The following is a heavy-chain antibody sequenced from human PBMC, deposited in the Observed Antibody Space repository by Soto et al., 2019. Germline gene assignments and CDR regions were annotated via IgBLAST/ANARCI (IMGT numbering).Heavy chain of an antibody. J-gene: IGHJ4*02. V-gene: IGHV4-59*08. D-gene: IGHD2-15*01. CDR1: GSALSGSY. CDR3: ARRYGGTFDY. CDR2: IYYSGST. Sequence: PSETLSLTSALSGSALSGSYWSWIRQPPGKGLEWIGYIYYSGSTNYIPSLKSRVTISVDTSSNQFSLKLSSVTAADTAVYYCARRYGGTFDYWGQGTLVTVSS.